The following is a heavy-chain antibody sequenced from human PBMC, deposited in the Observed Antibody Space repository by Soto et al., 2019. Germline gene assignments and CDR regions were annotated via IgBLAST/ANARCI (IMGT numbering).Heavy chain of an antibody. J-gene: IGHJ4*02. CDR3: ASQATTVVTPDWYYFDY. CDR1: GGSISSSSYY. CDR2: IYYSGST. Sequence: SETLSLTCTVSGGSISSSSYYWGWIRQPPGKGLEWIGSIYYSGSTYYNPSLKSRVTISVDTSKNQFSLKLSSVTAADTAVYYCASQATTVVTPDWYYFDYWGQGTLVTVSS. D-gene: IGHD4-17*01. V-gene: IGHV4-39*01.